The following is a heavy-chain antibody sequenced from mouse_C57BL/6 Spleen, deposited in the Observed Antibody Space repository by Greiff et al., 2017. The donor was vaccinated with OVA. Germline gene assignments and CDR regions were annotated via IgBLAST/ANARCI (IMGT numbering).Heavy chain of an antibody. J-gene: IGHJ4*01. CDR1: GFTFSSYA. CDR2: ISDGGSYT. V-gene: IGHV5-4*01. Sequence: EVNVVESGGGLVKPGGSLKLSCAASGFTFSSYAMSWVRQTPEKRLEWVATISDGGSYTYYPDNVKGRFTISRDNAKNNLYLQMSHLKSEDTAMYYCAREGGRGYAMDYWGQGTSVTVSS. CDR3: AREGGRGYAMDY.